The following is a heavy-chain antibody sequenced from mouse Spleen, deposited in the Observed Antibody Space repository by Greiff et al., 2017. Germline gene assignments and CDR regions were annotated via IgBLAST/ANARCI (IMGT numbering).Heavy chain of an antibody. CDR3: ARHNWGFAY. J-gene: IGHJ3*01. V-gene: IGHV5-15*01. CDR2: ISNLAYSI. Sequence: EVQLVESGGGLGQPGGSLKLSCAASGFTFSDYGMAWVRQAPRKGPEWVAFISNLAYSIYYADTVTGRFTISRENAKNTLYLEMSSLRSEDTAMYYCARHNWGFAYWGQGTLVTVSA. D-gene: IGHD4-1*02. CDR1: GFTFSDYG.